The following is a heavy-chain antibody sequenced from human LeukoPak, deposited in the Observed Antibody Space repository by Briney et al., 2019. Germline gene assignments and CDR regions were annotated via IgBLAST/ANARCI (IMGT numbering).Heavy chain of an antibody. J-gene: IGHJ5*02. CDR1: GFTFSSYG. Sequence: PGGSLRLSCAASGFTFSSYGMHWVRQAPGKGLEWVSAISGSGGSTYYADSVKGRFTISRDNSKNTLYLQMNSLRAEDTAVYYCATDYYDSSGRFDPWGQGTLVTVSS. CDR2: ISGSGGST. V-gene: IGHV3-23*01. CDR3: ATDYYDSSGRFDP. D-gene: IGHD3-22*01.